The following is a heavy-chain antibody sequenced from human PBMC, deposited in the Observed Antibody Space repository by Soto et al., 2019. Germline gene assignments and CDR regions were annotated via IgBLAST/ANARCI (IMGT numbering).Heavy chain of an antibody. Sequence: SEALSVNCIVSGGSLTRYYWSWIRQPPGKGLEWIGYIHYSGRTKYNPSLKSRITISVDTSKNQFSLKLNSVTAADTALYYCATYSGYDSCFDYWGQGTLVTVSS. CDR3: ATYSGYDSCFDY. CDR1: GGSLTRYY. CDR2: IHYSGRT. J-gene: IGHJ4*02. V-gene: IGHV4-59*08. D-gene: IGHD5-12*01.